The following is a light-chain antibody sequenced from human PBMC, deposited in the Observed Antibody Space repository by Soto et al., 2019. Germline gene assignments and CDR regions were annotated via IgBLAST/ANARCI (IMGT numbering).Light chain of an antibody. Sequence: QSVLTQPASVSGSPGQSITISCTGTSSNVGSYNLVSWYQQHPGKAPELMIFAGSKRPSGFSNRFCGSKSGNTASLAISGLQPEDEADYYCCSYSHSTTVVFGGGTKLTVL. V-gene: IGLV2-23*01. CDR1: SSNVGSYNL. J-gene: IGLJ2*01. CDR2: AGS. CDR3: CSYSHSTTVV.